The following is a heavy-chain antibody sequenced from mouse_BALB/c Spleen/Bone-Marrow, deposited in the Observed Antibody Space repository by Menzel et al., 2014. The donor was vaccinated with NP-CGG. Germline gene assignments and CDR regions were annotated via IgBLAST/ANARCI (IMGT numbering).Heavy chain of an antibody. Sequence: EVHLVESGGGLVKLGGSLKLSCAASGFTFSSYYMSWVRQTPEKRLELVAAINSNGGSAYYPDTVKGRFTISRDNAKNTLFPQMSSLKSEDTALYYCARHGGFGNYFDYWGQGTTLTVSS. CDR1: GFTFSSYY. V-gene: IGHV5-6-2*01. CDR2: INSNGGSA. D-gene: IGHD1-1*02. CDR3: ARHGGFGNYFDY. J-gene: IGHJ2*01.